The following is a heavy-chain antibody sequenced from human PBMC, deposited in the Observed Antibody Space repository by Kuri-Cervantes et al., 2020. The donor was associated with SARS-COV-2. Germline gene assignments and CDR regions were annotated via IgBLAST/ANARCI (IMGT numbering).Heavy chain of an antibody. Sequence: GSLRLSCTVSGGSISSYYWSWIRQPPGKGLEWIGEINHSGSTYYNPSLKSRVTISVDTSKNQFSLKLSSVTAADTAVYYCARGQLLPLFDYWGQGTLVTVSS. D-gene: IGHD1-26*01. CDR2: INHSGST. J-gene: IGHJ4*02. CDR1: GGSISSYY. V-gene: IGHV4-59*04. CDR3: ARGQLLPLFDY.